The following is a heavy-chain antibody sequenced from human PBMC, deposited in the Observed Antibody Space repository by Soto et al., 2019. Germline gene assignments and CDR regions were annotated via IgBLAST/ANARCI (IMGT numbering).Heavy chain of an antibody. J-gene: IGHJ4*02. CDR1: GFTFSSYV. V-gene: IGHV3-23*01. CDR3: AKVPYDFLSGYYPPLYFDY. Sequence: EVQLLESGGGLVQPGGSLRLSCAASGFTFSSYVMSWVRQAPGKGLEWVSGISGSGGSTYYADSVKGRFTISRDNSKNTLYLRTNSLRAEDTAVYYCAKVPYDFLSGYYPPLYFDYWGQGTLVTVSS. CDR2: ISGSGGST. D-gene: IGHD3-3*01.